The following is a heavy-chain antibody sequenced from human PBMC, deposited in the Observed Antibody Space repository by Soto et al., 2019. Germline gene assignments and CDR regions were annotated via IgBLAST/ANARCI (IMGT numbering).Heavy chain of an antibody. V-gene: IGHV3-9*02. Sequence: EVQLVQSGGGLVEPGTSLRLSCVGSGVTSKDHAMNWVRQAPGKGLEWVSGIMWNSARVDYTDSVKGRCTTSRNNAKNSLYLQMNSLRPEYSALYFCGKDINAGDMDVWRQGTTLTVSS. D-gene: IGHD1-26*01. CDR3: GKDINAGDMDV. J-gene: IGHJ6*02. CDR2: IMWNSARV. CDR1: GVTSKDHA.